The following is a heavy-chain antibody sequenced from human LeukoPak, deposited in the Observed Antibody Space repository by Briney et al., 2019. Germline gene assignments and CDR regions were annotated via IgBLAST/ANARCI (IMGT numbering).Heavy chain of an antibody. CDR1: GFTFGSYG. Sequence: GGSLRLSCAASGFTFGSYGIHWVRQAPGKGLEWVAFIRYDGTNKYYADSVKGRFTISRDNSKNTLYLQMNSLRAEDTAVYYCAKVNSGVAGSLSVFDIWGQGTMVTVSS. V-gene: IGHV3-30*02. J-gene: IGHJ3*02. D-gene: IGHD6-19*01. CDR2: IRYDGTNK. CDR3: AKVNSGVAGSLSVFDI.